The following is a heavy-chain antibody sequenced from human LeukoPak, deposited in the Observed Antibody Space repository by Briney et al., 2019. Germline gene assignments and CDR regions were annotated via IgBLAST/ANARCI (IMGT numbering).Heavy chain of an antibody. CDR2: ISAYNGNT. CDR1: GYTFTSYG. CDR3: ARGGDSGSWWDSDY. D-gene: IGHD1-26*01. J-gene: IGHJ4*02. V-gene: IGHV1-18*01. Sequence: ASVNLSCNASGYTFTSYGISWVRQAPGQGLEWMGCISAYNGNTNYAQKLQGRGTMTTDTCTRTADMELRSLRADDTAVYYCARGGDSGSWWDSDYWGQGTLVTVSS.